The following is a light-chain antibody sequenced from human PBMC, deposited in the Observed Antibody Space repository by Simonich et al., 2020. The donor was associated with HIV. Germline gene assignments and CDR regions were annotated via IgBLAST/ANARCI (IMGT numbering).Light chain of an antibody. Sequence: QSVLTQPPSASASLGASVNHTCTPSSGYSNYKGDWYQQRPGTVPRFVLRLGTGGIVGSKWDGIPYRFSVLGSGLNRYLTIKNIQEEDESAYHCGADHGSGSNFVWVFGGGTKLTVL. CDR1: SGYSNYK. V-gene: IGLV9-49*01. J-gene: IGLJ3*02. CDR3: GADHGSGSNFVWV. CDR2: LGTGGIVG.